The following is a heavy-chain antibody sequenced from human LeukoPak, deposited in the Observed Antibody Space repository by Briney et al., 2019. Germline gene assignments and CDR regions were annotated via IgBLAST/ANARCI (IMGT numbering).Heavy chain of an antibody. CDR2: ISGSGGST. CDR1: GFTFSSYA. V-gene: IGHV3-23*01. J-gene: IGHJ4*02. CDR3: AKDYGFLPTYYFDY. D-gene: IGHD4-17*01. Sequence: GGSLRLSCAASGFTFSSYAMSWVRQAPGKGLEWVSAISGSGGSTYYADSVKGRFTISRDNSKNTLYLQMNSLRAEDTPVYYCAKDYGFLPTYYFDYWGQGTLVTVSS.